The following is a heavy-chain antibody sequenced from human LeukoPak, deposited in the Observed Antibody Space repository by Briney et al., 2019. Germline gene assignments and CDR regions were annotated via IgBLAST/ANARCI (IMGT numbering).Heavy chain of an antibody. J-gene: IGHJ4*02. CDR1: GYTFTSHG. CDR2: ISTYNGNT. V-gene: IGHV1-18*01. D-gene: IGHD5-18*01. CDR3: ARGQGASWDTAMVTDH. Sequence: ASVKVSCKASGYTFTSHGFSWVRQAPGQGLEWMGWISTYNGNTNYAQKFQGRVTMTTDTSTTTAYMELRSLRSDDTAVYYCARGQGASWDTAMVTDHWGQGTLVTVSS.